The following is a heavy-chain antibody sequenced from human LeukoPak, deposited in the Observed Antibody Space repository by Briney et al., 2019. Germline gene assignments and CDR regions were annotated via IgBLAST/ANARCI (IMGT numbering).Heavy chain of an antibody. D-gene: IGHD3-10*02. CDR1: GFTFSSYA. CDR3: AELGITMNGGV. Sequence: PGGSLRLSCAASGFTFSSYAMSWVRQAPGKGLEWVSDISGSGGSTYYADSVKGRFTISRDNAKNSLYLQMNSLRGEDTAVYYCAELGITMNGGVWGKGTTVRISS. V-gene: IGHV3-23*01. CDR2: ISGSGGST. J-gene: IGHJ6*04.